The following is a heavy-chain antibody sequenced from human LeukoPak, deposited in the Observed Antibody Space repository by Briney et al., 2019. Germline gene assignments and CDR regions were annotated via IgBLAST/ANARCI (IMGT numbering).Heavy chain of an antibody. J-gene: IGHJ4*02. CDR3: ARDPPYYDFWSDDAYYFDY. CDR1: GFTFSSYS. Sequence: GGSLRLSCVASGFTFSSYSMNWVRQAPGKGLEWVSSISSSSSYIYYADSVKGRFTISRDNAKNSLYLQMNSLRAEDTAVYYCARDPPYYDFWSDDAYYFDYWGQGTLVTVSS. D-gene: IGHD3-3*01. CDR2: ISSSSSYI. V-gene: IGHV3-21*01.